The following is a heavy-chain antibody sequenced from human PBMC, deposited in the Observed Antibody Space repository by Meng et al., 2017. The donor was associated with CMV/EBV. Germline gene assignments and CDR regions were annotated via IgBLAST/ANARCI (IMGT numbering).Heavy chain of an antibody. D-gene: IGHD3-10*01. V-gene: IGHV1-18*01. Sequence: QVEPVQSGAKGKKPGALVKVSCKASGYTFTSYGISWVRQAPGQGLEWMGWISAYNGNTNYAQKLQGRVTMTTDTSTSTAYMGLRSLRSDDTAVYYCARNYYGSGSWFDPWGQGTLVTVSS. CDR1: GYTFTSYG. CDR2: ISAYNGNT. CDR3: ARNYYGSGSWFDP. J-gene: IGHJ5*02.